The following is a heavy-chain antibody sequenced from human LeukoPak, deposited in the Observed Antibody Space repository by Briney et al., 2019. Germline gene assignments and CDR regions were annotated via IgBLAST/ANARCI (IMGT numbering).Heavy chain of an antibody. CDR1: GYTFTSYG. Sequence: ASVKVSCKASGYTFTSYGISWVRQAPGQGLEWMGWISACNGNTNYAQKLQGRGTMTTYRATSTPYMELSSMRSDDAAVYYCARDLLYSDSSGYYGDAFDIWGQGTMVTVSS. CDR2: ISACNGNT. CDR3: ARDLLYSDSSGYYGDAFDI. V-gene: IGHV1-18*01. J-gene: IGHJ3*02. D-gene: IGHD3-22*01.